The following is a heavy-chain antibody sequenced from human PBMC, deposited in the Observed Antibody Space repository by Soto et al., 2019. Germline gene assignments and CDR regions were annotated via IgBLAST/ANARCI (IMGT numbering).Heavy chain of an antibody. CDR3: AHSRCGGDCLQSYSSHYSYGMDV. CDR2: IYWDDDK. Sequence: QITLKESGPTLVRPTQTLTLTCTFSGFSLSTSGVGVGWIRQPPGKALEWLALIYWDDDKRYSPSLKSRLTIPQDTSKNQGVLPMTNMDPVDTATYYCAHSRCGGDCLQSYSSHYSYGMDVWGQGTTVTVSS. CDR1: GFSLSTSGVG. D-gene: IGHD2-21*02. J-gene: IGHJ6*02. V-gene: IGHV2-5*02.